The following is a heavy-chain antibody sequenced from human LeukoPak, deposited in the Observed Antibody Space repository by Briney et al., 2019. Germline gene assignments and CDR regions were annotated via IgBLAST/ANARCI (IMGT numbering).Heavy chain of an antibody. CDR2: ISDSGGST. Sequence: GGSLRLSCAASGFTFDDYGMSWVRQAPGKGLEWVSAISDSGGSTYYADSVKGRFTISRDNSKNTLYLQMNSLRAEDTALYYCAKLTSGYDFDFWGQGTLVTASS. CDR3: AKLTSGYDFDF. V-gene: IGHV3-23*01. J-gene: IGHJ4*02. D-gene: IGHD5-12*01. CDR1: GFTFDDYG.